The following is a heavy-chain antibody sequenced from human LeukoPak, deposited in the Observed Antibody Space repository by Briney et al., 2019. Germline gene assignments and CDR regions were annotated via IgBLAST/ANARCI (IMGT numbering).Heavy chain of an antibody. CDR3: ARGGLKWLVYHPLDY. D-gene: IGHD6-19*01. Sequence: PGSSLRLSCAASGFTSKDYAMHWVRHAPGNRRVCVAVIPYDGSRKDYADSVKGRFTISIDSSTNTLYLQMISLRPEDTGVDYYARGGLKWLVYHPLDYWGQGTLVTVSS. V-gene: IGHV3-30*01. J-gene: IGHJ4*02. CDR2: IPYDGSRK. CDR1: GFTSKDYA.